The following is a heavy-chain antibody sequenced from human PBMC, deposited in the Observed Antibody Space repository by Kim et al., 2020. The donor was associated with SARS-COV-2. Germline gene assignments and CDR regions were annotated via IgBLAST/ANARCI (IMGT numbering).Heavy chain of an antibody. CDR3: AKDTLGYSSSWLQYGYYYYGLDV. D-gene: IGHD6-13*01. CDR1: GFTFGDYA. J-gene: IGHJ6*02. CDR2: ISWNSGSI. Sequence: GGSLRLSCAASGFTFGDYAMHWVRQAPGKGLEWVSGISWNSGSIGYADSVKGRFTISRDNAKNSLYLEMNSLRADDTALYYCAKDTLGYSSSWLQYGYYYYGLDVWGQGTTVTVSS. V-gene: IGHV3-9*01.